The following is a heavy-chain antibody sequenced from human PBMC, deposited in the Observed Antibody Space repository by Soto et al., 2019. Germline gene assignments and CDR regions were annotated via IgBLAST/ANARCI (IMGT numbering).Heavy chain of an antibody. CDR2: ISAYNGNT. J-gene: IGHJ6*02. D-gene: IGHD3-10*01. CDR1: GYTFTSYG. V-gene: IGHV1-18*04. CDR3: ARDGLWFGKPMRDYGMDV. Sequence: QVQLVQSGAEVKKPGASVKVSCKASGYTFTSYGISWVRQAPGQGLEWMGWISAYNGNTNYAQKLQGRVTMTTDTYTSTAYMELRSLRSDDTAGYYCARDGLWFGKPMRDYGMDVWGQGTTVTVSS.